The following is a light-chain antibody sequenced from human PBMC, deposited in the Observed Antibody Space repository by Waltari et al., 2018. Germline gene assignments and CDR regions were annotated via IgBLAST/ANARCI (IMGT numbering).Light chain of an antibody. CDR1: QSVGSIY. Sequence: ESVLAQSPGTLSLSPGERATLSCRASQSVGSIYLAWYQQRPGQPPRVLVYGTSSRATGIPDRFSGIRSGSDFTLTIDRLEPEDVAVYFCQVYGGSPLYTFGQGTRLEIK. J-gene: IGKJ2*01. CDR3: QVYGGSPLYT. CDR2: GTS. V-gene: IGKV3-20*01.